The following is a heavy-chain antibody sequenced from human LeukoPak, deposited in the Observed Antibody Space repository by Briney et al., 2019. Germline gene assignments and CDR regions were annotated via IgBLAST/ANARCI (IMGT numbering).Heavy chain of an antibody. V-gene: IGHV5-51*01. J-gene: IGHJ4*02. Sequence: GESLKISCKGSGYSFTSYWIGWVRQMPGKGLEWMGIIYPGDSDTRYSPSFQGQVTISADKSISTAYLQWSSLKASDTAMYYCARLFRGVGVDGGQEFDYWGQGTLVTVSS. CDR1: GYSFTSYW. CDR3: ARLFRGVGVDGGQEFDY. D-gene: IGHD1-26*01. CDR2: IYPGDSDT.